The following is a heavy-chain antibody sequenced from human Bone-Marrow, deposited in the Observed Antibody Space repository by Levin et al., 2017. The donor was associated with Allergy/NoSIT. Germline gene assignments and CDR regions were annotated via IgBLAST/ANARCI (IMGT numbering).Heavy chain of an antibody. CDR1: GGTFSSYA. CDR2: IIPIFGTA. D-gene: IGHD2-15*01. Sequence: SVKVSCKASGGTFSSYAISWVRQAPGQGLEWMGGIIPIFGTANYAQKFQGRVTITADESTSTAYMELSSLRSEDTAVYYCASLPLSVVAAPEYFQHWGQGTLVTVSS. CDR3: ASLPLSVVAAPEYFQH. V-gene: IGHV1-69*13. J-gene: IGHJ1*01.